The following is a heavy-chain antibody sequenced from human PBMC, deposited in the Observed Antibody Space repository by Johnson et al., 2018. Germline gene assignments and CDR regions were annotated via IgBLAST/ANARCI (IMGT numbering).Heavy chain of an antibody. V-gene: IGHV4-59*01. CDR1: GGSISSYY. J-gene: IGHJ3*01. CDR2: IYYSGST. D-gene: IGHD4-23*01. CDR3: ARGGYGGTEPL. Sequence: QVQLQESGPGLVKPSETLSLTCTVSGGSISSYYWSWIRQPPGKGLEWIGYIYYSGSTNYNPSLKSRVTISVDTSKNQFSLKLSPVTAADTAVYYCARGGYGGTEPLWGQGTMVTVSS.